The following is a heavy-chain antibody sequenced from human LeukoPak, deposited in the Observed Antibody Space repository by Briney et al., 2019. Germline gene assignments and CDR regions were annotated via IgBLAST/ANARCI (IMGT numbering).Heavy chain of an antibody. D-gene: IGHD4-17*01. V-gene: IGHV1-18*04. CDR2: ISAYNGNT. Sequence: ASVTVSCKASGYTFTSYGISWVRQAPGQGLEWMGWISAYNGNTNYAQKLQGRVSMATDTSTSTAYMELRSLRSDDTAVYYCARGLDYGDYRMFDYWGQGTLVTVSS. J-gene: IGHJ4*02. CDR3: ARGLDYGDYRMFDY. CDR1: GYTFTSYG.